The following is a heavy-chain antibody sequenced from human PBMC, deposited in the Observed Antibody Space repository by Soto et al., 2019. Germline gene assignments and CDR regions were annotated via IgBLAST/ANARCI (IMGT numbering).Heavy chain of an antibody. Sequence: ESGGGVVQPGRSLRLSCAASGFTFSSYGMHWVRQAPGKGLEWVAVISYDGSNKYYADSVKGRFTISRDNSKNTLYLQMNSLRAEDTAVYYCAKDRNIAAADLNWFDPWGQGTLVTVSS. J-gene: IGHJ5*02. V-gene: IGHV3-30*18. CDR1: GFTFSSYG. D-gene: IGHD6-13*01. CDR3: AKDRNIAAADLNWFDP. CDR2: ISYDGSNK.